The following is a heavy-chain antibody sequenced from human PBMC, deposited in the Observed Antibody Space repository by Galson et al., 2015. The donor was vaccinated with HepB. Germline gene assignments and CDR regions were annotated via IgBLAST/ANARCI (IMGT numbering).Heavy chain of an antibody. CDR2: ISRSGISP. Sequence: SLRLSCAASGFTFSDFALSWVRQAPGKGLEWVSGISRSGISPYYADSVKGRFTISRDNSENTLYLQLNSLRAEDTAVYYCAKERRMFEFLFCGFDCWGQGTRVTVSS. V-gene: IGHV3-23*01. CDR3: AKERRMFEFLFCGFDC. J-gene: IGHJ4*02. CDR1: GFTFSDFA. D-gene: IGHD3-9*01.